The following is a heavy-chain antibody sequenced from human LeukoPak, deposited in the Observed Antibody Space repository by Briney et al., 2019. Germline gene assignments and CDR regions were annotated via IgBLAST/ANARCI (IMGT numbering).Heavy chain of an antibody. V-gene: IGHV4-59*01. Sequence: PSETLSPTCTVSGGSISYYYWSWIRQSPGKGLEWIGYVYYSGTTNYNPSLKSRVTISVDTSKNQFSLQLRSVTAADTAVYYCAREDPQTRVPEGMDVWGQGTTVTVSS. CDR3: AREDPQTRVPEGMDV. D-gene: IGHD4/OR15-4a*01. CDR1: GGSISYYY. J-gene: IGHJ6*02. CDR2: VYYSGTT.